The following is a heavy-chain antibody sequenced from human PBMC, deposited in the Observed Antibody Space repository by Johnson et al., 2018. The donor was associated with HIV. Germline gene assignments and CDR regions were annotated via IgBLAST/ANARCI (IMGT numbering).Heavy chain of an antibody. CDR2: ISYDGSNQ. CDR1: GFTFSSYA. Sequence: QVQLVESGGGVVKPGRSLRLSCAASGFTFSSYAIHWVRQAPGKGLEWVAVISYDGSNQYYTDSVKGRFTISRDNSKNTLYLQMNSLRAEDTAVYYCAREAATTFWGWDAFDIWGQGTMVTISS. D-gene: IGHD3-10*02. J-gene: IGHJ3*02. CDR3: AREAATTFWGWDAFDI. V-gene: IGHV3-30-3*01.